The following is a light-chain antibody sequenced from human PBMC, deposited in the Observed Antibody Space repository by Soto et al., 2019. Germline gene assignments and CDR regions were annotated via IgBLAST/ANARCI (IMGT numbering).Light chain of an antibody. CDR2: EGS. CDR1: RSDVGSYNL. CDR3: CSYAGSSTFYV. J-gene: IGLJ1*01. Sequence: QSALTQPASVSGSPGQSITISCTGTRSDVGSYNLVSWYQQHPGKAPKLIIYEGSKRPSGVSNRFSGSKSGNTASLTIAGLQAEDEAAYSGCSYAGSSTFYVFGTGTKLTVL. V-gene: IGLV2-23*03.